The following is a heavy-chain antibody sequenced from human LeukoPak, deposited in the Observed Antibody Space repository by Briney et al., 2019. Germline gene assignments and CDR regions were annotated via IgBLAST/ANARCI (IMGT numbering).Heavy chain of an antibody. CDR2: INHSGST. V-gene: IGHV4-34*01. CDR1: GGSISSYY. CDR3: AREAGYDSSGYYYLGVDY. Sequence: SETLSLTCTVSGGSISSYYWSWIRQPPGKGLEWIGEINHSGSTNYNPSLKSRVTMSVDTSKNQFSLKLSSVTAADTAVYYCAREAGYDSSGYYYLGVDYWGQGTLVTVSS. J-gene: IGHJ4*02. D-gene: IGHD3-22*01.